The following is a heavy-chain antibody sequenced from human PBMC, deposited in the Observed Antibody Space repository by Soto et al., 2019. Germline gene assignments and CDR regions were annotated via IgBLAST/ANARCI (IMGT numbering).Heavy chain of an antibody. CDR3: AKDSYHDFWSGSRLFDY. CDR1: GFTFSSYG. D-gene: IGHD3-3*01. CDR2: ISYDGSNK. J-gene: IGHJ4*02. Sequence: GGSLRLSCAASGFTFSSYGMHWVRQAPGKGLEWVAVISYDGSNKYYADSVKGRFTISRDNSKNTLYLQMNSLRAEDTAVYYCAKDSYHDFWSGSRLFDYWGQGTLVTVSS. V-gene: IGHV3-30*18.